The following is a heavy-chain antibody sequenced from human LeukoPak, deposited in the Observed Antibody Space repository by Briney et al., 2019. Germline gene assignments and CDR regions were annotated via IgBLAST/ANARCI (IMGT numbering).Heavy chain of an antibody. Sequence: ASVKVSCKASGYTFTSYDINWVRQATGQGLEWMGWMNPNSGNTGYAQKFQGRVTMTRNTSISTAYMELSSLRAEDTAVYYCAKGPQWVTTPRYFDYWGQGTLVTVSS. CDR2: MNPNSGNT. D-gene: IGHD2-21*02. V-gene: IGHV1-8*01. CDR1: GYTFTSYD. CDR3: AKGPQWVTTPRYFDY. J-gene: IGHJ4*02.